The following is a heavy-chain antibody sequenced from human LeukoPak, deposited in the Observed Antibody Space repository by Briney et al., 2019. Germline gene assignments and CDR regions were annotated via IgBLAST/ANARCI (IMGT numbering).Heavy chain of an antibody. CDR2: ISYDGSNK. J-gene: IGHJ6*04. CDR1: GFTFSSYG. Sequence: GGSLRLSCAASGFTFSSYGMHWVRQAPGKGLEWVAVISYDGSNKYYADSVKGRFTISRDNSKNTLYLQMNSLRAEDTAVYYCGGAVAGTNYYYYYGMDVWGKGTTVTVSS. CDR3: GGAVAGTNYYYYYGMDV. D-gene: IGHD6-19*01. V-gene: IGHV3-30*03.